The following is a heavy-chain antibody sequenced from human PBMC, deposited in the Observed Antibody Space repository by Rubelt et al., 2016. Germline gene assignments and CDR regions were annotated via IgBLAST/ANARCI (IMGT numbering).Heavy chain of an antibody. D-gene: IGHD2-2*01. CDR2: IYTAGDT. J-gene: IGHJ4*02. CDR1: GFAFDTYK. V-gene: IGHV3-66*01. CDR3: AREGYCGRTSCHYDY. Sequence: EVQLVESGGGLVKPGGSLRLSCAASGFAFDTYKMNWIRQAPGKGLEWVSIIYTAGDTYYADSVKGRFTISRDNARNTLFLQMNTLRVEDTAVYYCAREGYCGRTSCHYDYWGQGTLVTVSS.